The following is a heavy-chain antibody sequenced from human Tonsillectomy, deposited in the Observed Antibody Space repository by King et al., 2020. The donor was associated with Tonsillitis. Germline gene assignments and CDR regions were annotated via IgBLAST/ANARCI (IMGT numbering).Heavy chain of an antibody. CDR3: AREGGYYDDSGYYYAFDY. CDR2: ISSSGSFI. V-gene: IGHV3-21*01. Sequence: VQLVESGGGLVKPGGSLRLSCAASGFTFSSNTMNWVRQAPGKGLEWVSSISSSGSFIYYADSVKGRITISRDNAKNSLYLQMNSLRAEDTAVYFCAREGGYYDDSGYYYAFDYWGQGTLVTVSS. J-gene: IGHJ4*02. D-gene: IGHD3-22*01. CDR1: GFTFSSNT.